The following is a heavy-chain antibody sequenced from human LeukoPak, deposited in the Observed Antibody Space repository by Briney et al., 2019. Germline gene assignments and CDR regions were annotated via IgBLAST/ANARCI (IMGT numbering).Heavy chain of an antibody. V-gene: IGHV4-59*08. CDR2: IYYSGST. CDR1: GGSISSYY. CDR3: ARHKKHGTMARGPIRPPYFDY. Sequence: PSETLSLTCTVSGGSISSYYWSWIRQPPGKGLEWIGYIYYSGSTNYNPSLKSRVTISVDTSKNQFSLKLSSVTAADTAVYYCARHKKHGTMARGPIRPPYFDYWGQGTLVTVSS. J-gene: IGHJ4*02. D-gene: IGHD3-10*01.